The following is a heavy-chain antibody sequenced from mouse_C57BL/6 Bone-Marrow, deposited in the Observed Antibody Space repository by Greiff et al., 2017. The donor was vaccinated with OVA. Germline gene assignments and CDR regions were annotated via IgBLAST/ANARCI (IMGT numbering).Heavy chain of an antibody. Sequence: QVQLQQPGAELVKPGASVKMSCKASGYTFTSYWITWVKQRPGQGLEWIGDIYPGSGSTNYNEKFKSKATLTVDTSSSTAYMQLSSLTSEDSAVYYCASDYGRRWYFDVWGTGTTVTVSS. D-gene: IGHD1-1*01. CDR1: GYTFTSYW. CDR3: ASDYGRRWYFDV. J-gene: IGHJ1*03. V-gene: IGHV1-55*01. CDR2: IYPGSGST.